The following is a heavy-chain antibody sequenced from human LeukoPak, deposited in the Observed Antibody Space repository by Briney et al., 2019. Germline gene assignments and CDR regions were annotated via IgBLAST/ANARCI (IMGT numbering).Heavy chain of an antibody. CDR1: GFTFSSYS. CDR3: ARAPGRAGWYQEDY. V-gene: IGHV3-21*01. J-gene: IGHJ4*02. D-gene: IGHD6-19*01. Sequence: GGSLRLSCAASGFTFSSYSMNWVRQAPGKGLEWVSSISSSSSYIYYADSVKGRFTISRDNAKNSLYLQMNSLRAEDTAVYYCARAPGRAGWYQEDYWGQGTLVTVSS. CDR2: ISSSSSYI.